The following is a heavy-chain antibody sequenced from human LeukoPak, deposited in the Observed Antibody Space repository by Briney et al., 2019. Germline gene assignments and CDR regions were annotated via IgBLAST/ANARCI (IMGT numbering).Heavy chain of an antibody. V-gene: IGHV1-24*01. Sequence: ASVKVSCKASGGTFGSYAISWVRQAPGQGLEWMGGFDPEDGETIYAQKFQGRVTMTEDTSTDTAYMELSSLRSEDTAVYYCATDAYDSSGYQHYWGQGTLVTVSS. J-gene: IGHJ4*02. CDR1: GGTFGSYA. D-gene: IGHD3-22*01. CDR3: ATDAYDSSGYQHY. CDR2: FDPEDGET.